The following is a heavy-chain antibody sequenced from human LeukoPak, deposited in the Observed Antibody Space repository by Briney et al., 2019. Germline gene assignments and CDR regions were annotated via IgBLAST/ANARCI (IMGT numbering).Heavy chain of an antibody. Sequence: GASVKVSCKASGYTFTSYGISWVRQAPGQGLEWMGWISAYNGNTYYAQKLQGRVTMTRDTSTTTAYMELRSLRSDDTAVYYCARDLYYGSGSYYNDAFDIWGQGTVVTVSS. J-gene: IGHJ3*02. D-gene: IGHD3-10*01. V-gene: IGHV1-18*01. CDR1: GYTFTSYG. CDR3: ARDLYYGSGSYYNDAFDI. CDR2: ISAYNGNT.